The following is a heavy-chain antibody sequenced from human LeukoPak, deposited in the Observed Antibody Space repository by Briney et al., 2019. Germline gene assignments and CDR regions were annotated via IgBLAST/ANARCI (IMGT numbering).Heavy chain of an antibody. CDR1: GGTFSSYA. Sequence: SVKVSCKASGGTFSSYAISWVRQAPGQGLEWMGGIIPIFGTANYAQKFQGRVTMTEDTSTDTAYMELSSLRSEDTAMYYCATDRISGWYYFDYWGQGTLVTVSS. CDR2: IIPIFGTA. D-gene: IGHD6-19*01. J-gene: IGHJ4*02. V-gene: IGHV1-69*06. CDR3: ATDRISGWYYFDY.